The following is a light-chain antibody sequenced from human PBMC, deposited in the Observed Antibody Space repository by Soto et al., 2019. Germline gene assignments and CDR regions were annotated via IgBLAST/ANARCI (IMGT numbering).Light chain of an antibody. V-gene: IGLV2-8*01. J-gene: IGLJ1*01. CDR2: EVS. CDR1: SSDVGAYNY. Sequence: QSALTQPPSASGSPGQSVTIPCTGTSSDVGAYNYVSWYQQLPGKAPKLIIYEVSKRPSGVPDRFSGSKSGNTASLTVSGLQAEDEADYYCTSYAGTYSFFYVFGTGTKV. CDR3: TSYAGTYSFFYV.